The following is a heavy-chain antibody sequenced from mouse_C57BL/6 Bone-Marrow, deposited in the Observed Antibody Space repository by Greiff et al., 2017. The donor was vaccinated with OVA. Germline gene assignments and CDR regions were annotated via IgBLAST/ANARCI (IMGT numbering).Heavy chain of an antibody. Sequence: EVQGVESGGGLVKPGGSLKLSCAASGFTFSDYGMHWVRQAPEKGLEWVAYISSGSSTIYYADTVKGRFTISRDNAKNTLFLQMTSLRSEDTAMYYCANFYEGFAYWGQGTLVTVSA. CDR3: ANFYEGFAY. D-gene: IGHD1-1*01. J-gene: IGHJ3*01. CDR2: ISSGSSTI. V-gene: IGHV5-17*01. CDR1: GFTFSDYG.